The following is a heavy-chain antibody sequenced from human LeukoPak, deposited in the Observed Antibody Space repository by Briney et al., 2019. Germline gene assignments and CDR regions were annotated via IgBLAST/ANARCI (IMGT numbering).Heavy chain of an antibody. CDR2: ISHSGST. J-gene: IGHJ4*02. CDR3: ARIGLGYCSAGSCPPFDY. V-gene: IGHV4-59*01. D-gene: IGHD2-15*01. CDR1: GDSISSYY. Sequence: SETLSLTCTVSGDSISSYYWSWIRQPPGKGLEWIGYISHSGSTIYNPYRKSRVTLSLDTSKNQFSLKLNSVTAADTAVYYCARIGLGYCSAGSCPPFDYWGQGTLVTVSS.